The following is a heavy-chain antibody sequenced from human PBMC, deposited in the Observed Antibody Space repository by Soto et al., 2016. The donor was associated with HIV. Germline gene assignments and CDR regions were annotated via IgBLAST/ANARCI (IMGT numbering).Heavy chain of an antibody. V-gene: IGHV3-23*01. Sequence: EVQLLESGGGLVQPGGSLRLSCAASGFTFTNYVMSWVRQAPGKGLEWVSAISGSGGTTYYADSVKDRFTISRDNSKNTLYLQTNSLRAEDTAVYYCAKLVCSGGSCHRSYWYFDLWGRGTLVTVSS. CDR1: GFTFTNYV. CDR2: ISGSGGTT. CDR3: AKLVCSGGSCHRSYWYFDL. D-gene: IGHD2-15*01. J-gene: IGHJ2*01.